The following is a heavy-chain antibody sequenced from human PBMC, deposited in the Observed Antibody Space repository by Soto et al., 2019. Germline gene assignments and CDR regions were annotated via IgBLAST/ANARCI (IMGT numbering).Heavy chain of an antibody. V-gene: IGHV4-39*01. Sequence: PSETLSLTCTVSGGSISSSSYYWGWIRQSPGKGLEWIGSSYYNGFTYYNPSLKSRVTISVDTSKNEFSLKLSSVTAADTAVYYCARIYDFWSGGNWLDPWGQGTLVTVSS. J-gene: IGHJ5*02. CDR1: GGSISSSSYY. D-gene: IGHD3-3*01. CDR3: ARIYDFWSGGNWLDP. CDR2: SYYNGFT.